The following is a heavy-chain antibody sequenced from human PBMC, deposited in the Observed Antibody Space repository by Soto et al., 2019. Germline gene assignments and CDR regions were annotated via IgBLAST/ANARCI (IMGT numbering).Heavy chain of an antibody. CDR1: GFTFSSYA. J-gene: IGHJ4*02. CDR3: ARDHYDSSGYAVDY. CDR2: ISYDGSNK. V-gene: IGHV3-30-3*01. Sequence: GGSLRLSCAASGFTFSSYAMHWVRQAPGKGLEWVAVISYDGSNKYYADSVKGRFTISRDNSKNTLYLQMNSLRAEDTAVYYCARDHYDSSGYAVDYWGQGTLVTVSS. D-gene: IGHD3-22*01.